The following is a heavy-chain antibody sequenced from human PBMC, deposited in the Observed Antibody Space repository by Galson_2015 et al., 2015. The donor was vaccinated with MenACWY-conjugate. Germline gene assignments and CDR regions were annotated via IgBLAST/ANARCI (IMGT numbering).Heavy chain of an antibody. Sequence: SLRLSCAASGFTFSSYAMHWVRQAPGKGLEWVAVISYDGSNKYYADSVKGRFTISRDNSKNTLYLQMNSLRAEDTAVYYCIVGATKQGVVGFDIWGQGTMVTVSS. CDR1: GFTFSSYA. CDR2: ISYDGSNK. D-gene: IGHD1-26*01. CDR3: IVGATKQGVVGFDI. J-gene: IGHJ3*02. V-gene: IGHV3-30*04.